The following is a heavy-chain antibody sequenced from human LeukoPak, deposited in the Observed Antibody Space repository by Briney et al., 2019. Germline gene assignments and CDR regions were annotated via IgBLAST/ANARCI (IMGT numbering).Heavy chain of an antibody. J-gene: IGHJ5*02. V-gene: IGHV1-8*01. CDR1: GYTLTSYD. D-gene: IGHD1-7*01. CDR2: MNPNSGNT. Sequence: ASVKVSCKASGYTLTSYDINWVRQATGQGLEWIGWMNPNSGNTGYAQKFQGRVTMTRNTSISTAYMELSSLRSEDTAVYYCARGNYATLGTWFDPWGQGTLVTVSS. CDR3: ARGNYATLGTWFDP.